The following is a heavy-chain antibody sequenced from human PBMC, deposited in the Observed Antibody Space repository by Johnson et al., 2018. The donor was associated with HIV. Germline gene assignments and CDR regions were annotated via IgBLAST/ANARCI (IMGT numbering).Heavy chain of an antibody. J-gene: IGHJ3*01. Sequence: MQLVESGGGLVQPGGSLRLSCAASGFTFSSYWMSWVRQAPGKGLEWVANIKQDGSEKYYVDSVKGRFTISRDNAKNSLYLQMNSLRPEDTAVYYCVRGGQWGATDAFDVWGQGTMVTVSS. CDR1: GFTFSSYW. D-gene: IGHD6-19*01. CDR3: VRGGQWGATDAFDV. CDR2: IKQDGSEK. V-gene: IGHV3-7*01.